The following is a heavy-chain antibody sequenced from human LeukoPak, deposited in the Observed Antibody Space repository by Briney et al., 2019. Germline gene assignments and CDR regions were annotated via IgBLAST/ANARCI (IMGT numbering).Heavy chain of an antibody. D-gene: IGHD3-16*01. CDR3: ARTQGGDPYYYMDV. CDR1: GGSISSGDYY. Sequence: SETLSLTCTVSGGSISSGDYYWSWIRQPPGKGLEWIGYIYYSGSTYYNPSLKSRVIISVDTSKDQFSLKLSSVTAADTAVYYCARTQGGDPYYYMDVWGKGTTVTVSS. CDR2: IYYSGST. J-gene: IGHJ6*03. V-gene: IGHV4-30-4*08.